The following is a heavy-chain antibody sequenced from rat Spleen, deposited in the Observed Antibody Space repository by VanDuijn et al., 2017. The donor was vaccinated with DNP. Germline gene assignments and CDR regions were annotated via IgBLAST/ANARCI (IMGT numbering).Heavy chain of an antibody. CDR2: ISSGGST. Sequence: QVQLKESGPGLVQPSQTLSLTCTVSGFSLTSYTVSWVRQPPGKGLDWIAAISSGGSTYYNSALKSRLSISRDTSKSQVFLKMNSLQTEDTAMYFCARSPYGYPDYWGQGVMVTVSS. V-gene: IGHV2-6*01. D-gene: IGHD1-7*01. J-gene: IGHJ2*01. CDR1: GFSLTSYT. CDR3: ARSPYGYPDY.